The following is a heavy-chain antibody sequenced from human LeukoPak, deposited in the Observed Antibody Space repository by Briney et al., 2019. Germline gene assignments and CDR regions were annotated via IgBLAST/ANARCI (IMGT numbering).Heavy chain of an antibody. J-gene: IGHJ4*02. V-gene: IGHV3-33*01. CDR1: GFTFSSYG. D-gene: IGHD3-10*01. CDR2: IWYDGSNK. Sequence: GGSLRLSCAASGFTFSSYGMHWVRQAPGKGLEWVAVIWYDGSNKYYADSVKGRFTISRDNSKNTLYLQMNSLRAEDTAVYYCARERLEVRGVLEFWGQGTLVTVSS. CDR3: ARERLEVRGVLEF.